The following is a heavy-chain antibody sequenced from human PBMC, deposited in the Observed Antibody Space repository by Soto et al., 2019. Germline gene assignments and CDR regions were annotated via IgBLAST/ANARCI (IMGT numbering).Heavy chain of an antibody. J-gene: IGHJ4*02. CDR3: ARLSFGDQGNY. CDR2: IFHSGTT. D-gene: IGHD2-21*02. Sequence: QVQLQESGPGLVKPSETLSLTCTVSGDSMSGYYWSWIRQSPGRRLEWIGYIFHSGTTNYNPSLKSRLSMSVDASKNQFSLRVTSVTAADTAIYYCARLSFGDQGNYWGQGTRSPSPQ. V-gene: IGHV4-59*01. CDR1: GDSMSGYY.